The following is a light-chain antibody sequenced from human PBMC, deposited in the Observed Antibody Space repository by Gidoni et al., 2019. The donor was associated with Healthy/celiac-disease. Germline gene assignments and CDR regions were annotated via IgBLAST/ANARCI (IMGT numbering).Light chain of an antibody. CDR1: SSDVGIYNL. CDR3: CSYAGSSTLV. Sequence: QSALTQPASVSGSPGQSITIPCTGTSSDVGIYNLVSWYQPHPGKAPKLMIYEGSKRPSGVSNRVSGSKSGNTASLTISGLQAEDEADYYCCSYAGSSTLVFGGGTKLTVL. CDR2: EGS. J-gene: IGLJ2*01. V-gene: IGLV2-23*01.